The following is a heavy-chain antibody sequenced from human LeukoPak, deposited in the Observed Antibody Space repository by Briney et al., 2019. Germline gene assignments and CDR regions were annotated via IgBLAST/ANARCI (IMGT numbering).Heavy chain of an antibody. CDR2: IYYSGST. D-gene: IGHD6-19*01. CDR1: GGSISSYY. Sequence: SETLSLTCTVSGGSISSYYWSWIRQPPGKGLEWIGYIYYSGSTNYNPSLKSRVTISVDPSKNQFSLKLRSVPAADTAVYYCAVSGWYYMGYFDYWGQGTLVTVSS. J-gene: IGHJ4*02. V-gene: IGHV4-59*01. CDR3: AVSGWYYMGYFDY.